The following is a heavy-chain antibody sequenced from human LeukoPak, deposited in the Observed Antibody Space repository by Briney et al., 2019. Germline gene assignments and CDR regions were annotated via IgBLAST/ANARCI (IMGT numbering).Heavy chain of an antibody. Sequence: GGSLRLSCAASGFTFSSYAMHWVRQAPGKELEWVAVISYDGSNKYCADSVKGRFTISRDNSKNTLYLQMNSLRAEDTAVYYCAKKGSNYLAASDAFDIWGQGTMVTVSS. CDR1: GFTFSSYA. V-gene: IGHV3-30-3*02. CDR3: AKKGSNYLAASDAFDI. J-gene: IGHJ3*02. CDR2: ISYDGSNK. D-gene: IGHD4-11*01.